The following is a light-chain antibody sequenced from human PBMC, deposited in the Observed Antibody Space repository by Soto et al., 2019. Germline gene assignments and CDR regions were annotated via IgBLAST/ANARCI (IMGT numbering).Light chain of an antibody. J-gene: IGKJ1*01. CDR1: QSVSTRS. CDR3: QQYGSSSWT. CDR2: GAS. V-gene: IGKV3-20*01. Sequence: EIVLTQSPGTLSLSPGERATLSCRASQSVSTRSLAWYQQKPGQAPRLLISGASSRAADIPDRFSGSGSETEFTLTISSLQAEDSAVYYCQQYGSSSWTFGQGTKVDIK.